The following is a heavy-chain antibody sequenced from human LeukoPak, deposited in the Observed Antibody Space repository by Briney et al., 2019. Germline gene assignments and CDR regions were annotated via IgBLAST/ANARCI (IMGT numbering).Heavy chain of an antibody. CDR2: ISGSGDNT. D-gene: IGHD3-22*01. Sequence: GGSLRLSCAASGFTFSSYAMSWVRQAPGKGLEWVSGISGSGDNTYCADSVKGRFTIARDNSKNTLYVQVNSLGTEDTAAYYCAKGSYYDSSGSFYFDYWGQGTLVTVSS. J-gene: IGHJ4*02. CDR1: GFTFSSYA. V-gene: IGHV3-23*01. CDR3: AKGSYYDSSGSFYFDY.